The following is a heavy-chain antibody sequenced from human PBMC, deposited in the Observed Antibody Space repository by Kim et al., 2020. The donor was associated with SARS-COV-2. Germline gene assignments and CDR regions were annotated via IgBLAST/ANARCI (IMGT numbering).Heavy chain of an antibody. V-gene: IGHV3-33*01. D-gene: IGHD4-17*01. J-gene: IGHJ6*02. CDR2: IWYDGGNK. Sequence: GGSLRLSCVASGFTFSSYGMHWVRQAPGKGLEWVAVIWYDGGNKYYADSVKGRFTISRDNSKNTLYLQMNSLRAEDTAVYYCARDNDYGPYYYYGMDVWGQGTTVTVSS. CDR1: GFTFSSYG. CDR3: ARDNDYGPYYYYGMDV.